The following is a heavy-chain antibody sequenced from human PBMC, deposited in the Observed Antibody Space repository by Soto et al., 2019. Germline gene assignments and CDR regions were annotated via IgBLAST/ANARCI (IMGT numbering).Heavy chain of an antibody. CDR1: GGAISNYH. V-gene: IGHV4-59*01. J-gene: IGHJ4*02. D-gene: IGHD3-10*01. CDR3: ASVFRGEPPFY. CDR2: IYDSVTT. Sequence: PSETLSLTCTVSGGAISNYHWSWIRQPPGKVLEWIGHIYDSVTTNYNPPLKSRVTIPVDTSKNQFSLKLNSVTAADTALYFCASVFRGEPPFYWGQGTLVTVSS.